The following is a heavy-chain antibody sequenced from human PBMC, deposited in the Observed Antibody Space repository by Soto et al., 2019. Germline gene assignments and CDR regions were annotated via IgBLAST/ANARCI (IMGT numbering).Heavy chain of an antibody. V-gene: IGHV4-31*11. CDR2: IYYSGST. D-gene: IGHD2-15*01. Sequence: PSETLSLTCAVSGGSISSGGYSWSWIRQPPGKGLEWIGYIYYSGSTYYNPSLKSRVTISVDTSKNQFSLKLSSVTAADTAVYYCARDRTGSCYFDYWGQGTLVTVSS. J-gene: IGHJ4*02. CDR3: ARDRTGSCYFDY. CDR1: GGSISSGGYS.